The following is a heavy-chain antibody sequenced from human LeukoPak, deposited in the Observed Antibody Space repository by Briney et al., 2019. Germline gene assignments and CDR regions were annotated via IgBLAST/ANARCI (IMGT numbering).Heavy chain of an antibody. D-gene: IGHD6-19*01. V-gene: IGHV3-7*01. Sequence: PGGSLRLSCAASGFTFSSYWMSWVRQAPGKGLEWVANIKQDGSEKYYVDSVKGRFTISRDNAKNSLYLQMNSLRAEDTAVYYCARVGASIAVYFDYWGQGTLVTVSS. J-gene: IGHJ4*02. CDR3: ARVGASIAVYFDY. CDR2: IKQDGSEK. CDR1: GFTFSSYW.